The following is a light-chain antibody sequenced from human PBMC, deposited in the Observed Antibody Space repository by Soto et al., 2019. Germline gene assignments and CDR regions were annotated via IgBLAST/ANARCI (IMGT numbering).Light chain of an antibody. CDR1: QSVRTK. CDR3: QQYNSWPPIT. Sequence: EIGMTQSPGTLSVSPGEGATLFCRASQSVRTKLAWYQQRAGQAPRLLMYGASTRATGIPDRFSGSGSGTEFTLTISSIQYEDFAVYYCQQYNSWPPITFGQGTRLEIK. J-gene: IGKJ5*01. CDR2: GAS. V-gene: IGKV3-15*01.